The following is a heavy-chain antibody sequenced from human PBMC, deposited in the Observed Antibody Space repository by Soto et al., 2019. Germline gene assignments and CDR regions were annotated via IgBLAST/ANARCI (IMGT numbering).Heavy chain of an antibody. CDR3: ARDRCTNGVCYAPSDY. D-gene: IGHD2-8*01. J-gene: IGHJ4*02. V-gene: IGHV3-64*01. Sequence: GGSLRLSCATSGFTFSNYGMHWVRQAPGKGLEYVSAISSNGRSTYYANSVKGRFTISRDNSKNTLYLQMDSLRAEDMAVYYCARDRCTNGVCYAPSDYWGQGTLVTVSS. CDR1: GFTFSNYG. CDR2: ISSNGRST.